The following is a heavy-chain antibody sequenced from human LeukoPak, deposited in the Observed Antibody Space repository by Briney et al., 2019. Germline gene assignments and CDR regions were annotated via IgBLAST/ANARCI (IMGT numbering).Heavy chain of an antibody. D-gene: IGHD6-19*01. Sequence: ASVKVSCKTSGYNFNTYYVHWVRQAPGQGLEWMGMISPRGGTASHAEKFQGRVTVTRDTSTSTVYMDLSSLTSEDTAVYYCARLRSVIAVAGTHDAFDVWGQGTMVTVSS. CDR1: GYNFNTYY. CDR2: ISPRGGTA. J-gene: IGHJ3*01. CDR3: ARLRSVIAVAGTHDAFDV. V-gene: IGHV1-46*02.